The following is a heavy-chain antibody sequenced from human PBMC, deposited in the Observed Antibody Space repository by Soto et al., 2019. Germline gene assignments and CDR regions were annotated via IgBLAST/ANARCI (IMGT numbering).Heavy chain of an antibody. Sequence: EVHLLESGGGLVQPGGSLRLSCAASGFTVGSNYMSWVRQAPGKGLEWVSIIHRGGSTSYAESVMGRFTISRDSSTNILHRQLNGLTADDAAVYFCAMSTITNRSTFDSWGQGALVTVSS. J-gene: IGHJ4*02. CDR3: AMSTITNRSTFDS. CDR1: GFTVGSNY. D-gene: IGHD1-1*01. V-gene: IGHV3-66*01. CDR2: IHRGGST.